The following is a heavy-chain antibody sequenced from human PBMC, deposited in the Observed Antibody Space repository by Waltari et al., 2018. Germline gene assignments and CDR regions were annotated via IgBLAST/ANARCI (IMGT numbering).Heavy chain of an antibody. J-gene: IGHJ5*02. CDR2: LIPIFGTP. D-gene: IGHD1-1*01. V-gene: IGHV1-69*12. CDR1: GGSFGRYA. CDR3: ARRQLGGPLDP. Sequence: QVHLVQSGAEVKKPGSSVKVSCKASGGSFGRYAISWVRLAPGQGVEWMGGLIPIFGTPKYAQNFQDRVTITADESTSTVYLELSSLKSEDTALYYCARRQLGGPLDPWGQGTLVTVSS.